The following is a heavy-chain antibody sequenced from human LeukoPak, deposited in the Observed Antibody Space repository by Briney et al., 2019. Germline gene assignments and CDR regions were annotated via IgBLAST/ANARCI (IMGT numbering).Heavy chain of an antibody. CDR3: AGDWTYHYGSGTYYPVCFDY. CDR1: GFTLSHYW. CDR2: IKPDGSEK. D-gene: IGHD3-10*01. J-gene: IGHJ4*02. V-gene: IGHV3-7*03. Sequence: GGSLRLSCAASGFTLSHYWMSWVRQAPGKGLDWVANIKPDGSEKYYVDSVKGRFTISRDNAENSLYLQMNSLGAEDTAVYYCAGDWTYHYGSGTYYPVCFDYWGQGILVTVSS.